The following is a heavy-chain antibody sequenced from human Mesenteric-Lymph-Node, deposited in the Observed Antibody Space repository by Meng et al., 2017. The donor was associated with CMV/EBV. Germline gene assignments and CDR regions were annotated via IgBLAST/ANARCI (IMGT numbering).Heavy chain of an antibody. J-gene: IGHJ4*02. V-gene: IGHV3-74*01. Sequence: LSCSASGFTFNNYWMFWVRQGPGKGLVWVSQIPGDGSTTSYADSVKGRFTISRDNAKNTLYLQMSSLRAEDTAVYYCTRGGLPAAQDYWGQGTLVTVSS. CDR3: TRGGLPAAQDY. CDR1: GFTFNNYW. D-gene: IGHD2-2*01. CDR2: IPGDGSTT.